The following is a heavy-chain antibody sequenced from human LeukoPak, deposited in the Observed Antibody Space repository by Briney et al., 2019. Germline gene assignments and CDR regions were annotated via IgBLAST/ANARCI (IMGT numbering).Heavy chain of an antibody. CDR3: AKVLGVAVAGTVDY. J-gene: IGHJ4*02. V-gene: IGHV3-23*01. CDR1: GFTFSSYA. CDR2: ISGSGGST. D-gene: IGHD6-19*01. Sequence: PGGSLRLSCAASGFTFSSYAMSWVRQAPGKGLEWVSAISGSGGSTHYADSVKGRFTISRDNSKNTLYLQMNSLRAEDTAVYYCAKVLGVAVAGTVDYWGQGTLVTVSS.